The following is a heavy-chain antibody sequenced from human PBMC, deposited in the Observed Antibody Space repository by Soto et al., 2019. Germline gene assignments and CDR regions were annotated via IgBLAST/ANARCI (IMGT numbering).Heavy chain of an antibody. J-gene: IGHJ6*02. V-gene: IGHV1-8*02. CDR1: GYTFTSDG. D-gene: IGHD6-19*01. CDR2: MNPNSGNT. Sequence: ASAKVSCKASGYTFTSDGISWVRQAPGQGLEWMGWMNPNSGNTGYAQKFQGRVTMTRNTSISTADMHLSSLRSEDTAVYYCARTTTRPGIAVFRKYYYYGMDVWGQSPTVTVSS. CDR3: ARTTTRPGIAVFRKYYYYGMDV.